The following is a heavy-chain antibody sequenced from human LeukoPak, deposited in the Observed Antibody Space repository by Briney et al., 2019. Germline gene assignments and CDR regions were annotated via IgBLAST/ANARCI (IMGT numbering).Heavy chain of an antibody. CDR2: ISSSGSTI. CDR3: ARESSYHTTAFDY. Sequence: GGSLRLSCAASGFTFSSYEMNWVRQAPGKGLEWVSYISSSGSTIYYADSVKGRFTISRDNAKNSLYLQMNSLRAEDTAVYYCARESSYHTTAFDYWGQGTLVTVSS. CDR1: GFTFSSYE. D-gene: IGHD2-2*01. V-gene: IGHV3-48*03. J-gene: IGHJ4*02.